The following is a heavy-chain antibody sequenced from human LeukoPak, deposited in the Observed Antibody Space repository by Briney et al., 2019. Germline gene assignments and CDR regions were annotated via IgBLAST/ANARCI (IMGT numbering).Heavy chain of an antibody. CDR1: GGSFSGYY. D-gene: IGHD6-13*01. CDR2: INRSGST. Sequence: SETLSLTCAVYGGSFSGYYWSWIRQPPGKGLEWIGEINRSGSTNYNPSLKSRVTISVDTSKNQFSLKLSSVTAADTAVYYCARGFRGQQLVRWFDPWGQGTLVTVSS. J-gene: IGHJ5*02. V-gene: IGHV4-34*01. CDR3: ARGFRGQQLVRWFDP.